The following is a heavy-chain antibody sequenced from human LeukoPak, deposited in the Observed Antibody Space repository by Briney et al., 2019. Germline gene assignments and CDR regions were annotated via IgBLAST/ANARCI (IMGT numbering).Heavy chain of an antibody. Sequence: GGSLRLSCAASGFTFNSYNMNWVRQAPGKGLEWVSPISSSSSYIYYADSVKGRFTISRDNAKHSLYLQMNSLRAEDTAVYYCARDLLGYNYHYMDVWGKGTTVTVSS. V-gene: IGHV3-21*01. J-gene: IGHJ6*03. CDR3: ARDLLGYNYHYMDV. CDR2: ISSSSSYI. D-gene: IGHD2-8*02. CDR1: GFTFNSYN.